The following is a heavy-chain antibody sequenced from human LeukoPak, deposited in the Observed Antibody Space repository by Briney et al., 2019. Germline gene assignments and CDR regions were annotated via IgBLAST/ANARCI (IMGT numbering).Heavy chain of an antibody. CDR3: AKLSKPGRYFDY. V-gene: IGHV3-23*01. Sequence: GGSLRLSCAASGFTFSSYAMSWVRQAPGKGLEWVSAISGSGGSTYYAGSVKGRFTISRDNSKNTLYLQMNSLRAEDTAVYYCAKLSKPGRYFDYWGQGTLVTVSS. J-gene: IGHJ4*02. D-gene: IGHD1-26*01. CDR2: ISGSGGST. CDR1: GFTFSSYA.